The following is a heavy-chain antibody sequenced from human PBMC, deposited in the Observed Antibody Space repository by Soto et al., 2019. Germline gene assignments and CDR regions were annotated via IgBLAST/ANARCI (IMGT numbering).Heavy chain of an antibody. D-gene: IGHD1-26*01. V-gene: IGHV3-30*18. J-gene: IGHJ3*02. CDR3: AKGGWEPHRGSFDI. CDR2: ISYDGSNK. CDR1: GFTFSSYG. Sequence: GGSLRLSCAASGFTFSSYGMHWVRQAPGKGLEWVAVISYDGSNKYYADSVKGRFTISRDNSKNTLYLQMNSLRAEDTAVYYCAKGGWEPHRGSFDIWGQGTMVTVS.